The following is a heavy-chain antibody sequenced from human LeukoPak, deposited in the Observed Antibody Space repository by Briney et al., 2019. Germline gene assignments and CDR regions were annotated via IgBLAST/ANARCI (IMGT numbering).Heavy chain of an antibody. CDR1: GYTFTGYY. CDR2: INPNSGGT. Sequence: ASVKVSCKASGYTFTGYYMHWVRQAPGQGLEWMGRINPNSGGTNYAQKFQGRVTMTRDTSISTAYMELSRLRSDDTAVYYCARIYYYGSSGLAHDYYYYMDVWGKGTTVTVSS. CDR3: ARIYYYGSSGLAHDYYYYMDV. V-gene: IGHV1-2*06. J-gene: IGHJ6*03. D-gene: IGHD3-22*01.